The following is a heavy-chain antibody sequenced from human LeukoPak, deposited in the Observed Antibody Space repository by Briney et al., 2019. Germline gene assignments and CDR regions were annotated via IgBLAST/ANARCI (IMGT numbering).Heavy chain of an antibody. D-gene: IGHD5-18*01. CDR1: GVTFSSYG. Sequence: GGSLRLSCAESGVTFSSYGMHWVRQAPGKGVEGVAVISYDGSNKYYADSVKGRFTISRDNSKNTLYLQMNSLRAEDTAVYYCAKDTAMAEHDAFDSWGQGTMVTVS. CDR3: AKDTAMAEHDAFDS. CDR2: ISYDGSNK. V-gene: IGHV3-30*18. J-gene: IGHJ3*02.